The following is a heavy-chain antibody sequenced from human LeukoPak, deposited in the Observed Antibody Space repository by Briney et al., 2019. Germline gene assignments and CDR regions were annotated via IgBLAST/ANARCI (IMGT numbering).Heavy chain of an antibody. CDR1: GFTFSSYG. CDR3: ATDRWFGEPQGSFFDY. D-gene: IGHD3-10*01. Sequence: PGGSLRLSCAASGFTFSSYGMHWVRQAPGKGLEWVAVISYDGSNKYYADSVKGRFTISRDNSKNTLYLQMNSLRAEDTAVYYCATDRWFGEPQGSFFDYWGQGTLVTVSS. J-gene: IGHJ4*02. CDR2: ISYDGSNK. V-gene: IGHV3-30*03.